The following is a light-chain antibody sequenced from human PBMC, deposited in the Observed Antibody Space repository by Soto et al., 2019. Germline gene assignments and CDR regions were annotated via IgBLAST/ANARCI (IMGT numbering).Light chain of an antibody. CDR1: QSISSW. J-gene: IGKJ4*01. V-gene: IGKV1-5*01. CDR3: QQYNSYSLT. CDR2: DAS. Sequence: DIQMTQSPSTLSASVGDKVTITCRASQSISSWLAWYQQKPGKAPKLLIYDASSLESGVPSRFSGSGSGTEFTLTISSLQPDDFATYYCQQYNSYSLTFGGGTKVEIK.